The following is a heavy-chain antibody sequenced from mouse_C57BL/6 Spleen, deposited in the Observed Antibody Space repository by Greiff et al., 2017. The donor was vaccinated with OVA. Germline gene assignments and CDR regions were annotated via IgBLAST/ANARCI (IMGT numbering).Heavy chain of an antibody. Sequence: VKLVESGPELVKPGASVKISCKASGYAFSSSWMNWVKQRPGKGLEWIGRIYPGDGDTNYNRKFKGKATLTADKSSSTAYMQLSSLTSEDSAVYFCARGSAAVVYEDWGQGTTLTVSS. CDR1: GYAFSSSW. J-gene: IGHJ2*01. CDR2: IYPGDGDT. V-gene: IGHV1-82*01. D-gene: IGHD1-1*01. CDR3: ARGSAAVVYED.